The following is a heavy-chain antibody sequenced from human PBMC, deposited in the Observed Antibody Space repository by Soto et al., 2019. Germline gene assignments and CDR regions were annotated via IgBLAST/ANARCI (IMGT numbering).Heavy chain of an antibody. CDR2: MNPNSGNT. CDR1: GYTFTSYD. V-gene: IGHV1-8*01. D-gene: IGHD6-13*01. CDR3: AGVSSSYSSSWYYYYYGMDV. Sequence: ASVKVSCKASGYTFTSYDINWVRQATGQGLEWMGWMNPNSGNTGYAQKFQGRVTMTRNTSISTAYMELSSLRSEDTAVYYCAGVSSSYSSSWYYYYYGMDVWGQGTTVTVSS. J-gene: IGHJ6*02.